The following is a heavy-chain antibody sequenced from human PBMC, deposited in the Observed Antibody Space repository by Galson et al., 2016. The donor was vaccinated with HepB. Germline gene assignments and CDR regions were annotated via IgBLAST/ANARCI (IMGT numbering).Heavy chain of an antibody. V-gene: IGHV3-33*01. J-gene: IGHJ4*02. Sequence: SLRLSCAASGFTFRSYGMHWVRQAPGKGLEWVAVIWYDGSNKYYADSVKGRFTISRDNSKNTLYLQMNSLRAEDTAVYYCARGLRFLEWFSDYWGQGTLVTVSS. CDR2: IWYDGSNK. CDR1: GFTFRSYG. D-gene: IGHD3-3*01. CDR3: ARGLRFLEWFSDY.